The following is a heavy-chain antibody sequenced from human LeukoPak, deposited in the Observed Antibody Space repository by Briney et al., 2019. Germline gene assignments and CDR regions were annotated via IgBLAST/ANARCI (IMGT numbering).Heavy chain of an antibody. CDR1: GYSFTSYW. J-gene: IGHJ4*02. V-gene: IGHV3-7*01. Sequence: PGESLKISCKGSGYSFTSYWIGWVRQAPGKGLGWVANIKQEGSEKCYVGSVKGRFTISRDDARNSLYLQMNSLRAEDTAVYFCARGFELDYWGQGTLVTVSS. CDR3: ARGFELDY. CDR2: IKQEGSEK.